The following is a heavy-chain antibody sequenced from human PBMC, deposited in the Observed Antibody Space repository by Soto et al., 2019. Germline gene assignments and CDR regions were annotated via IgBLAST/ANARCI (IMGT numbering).Heavy chain of an antibody. CDR3: EGSWT. J-gene: IGHJ3*01. CDR1: GFTLTNYA. V-gene: IGHV3-23*01. CDR2: ISASGDRT. Sequence: EVQLLVPGGGSVQPGGSLRLSCEVSGFTLTNYAMSWVRQAPGKGLEWVSQISASGDRTYYADSVKGRFTISKDSSKNTLFLQMNSLRGEDSAVYYCEGSWTWGQGTMVTVSS. D-gene: IGHD5-12*01.